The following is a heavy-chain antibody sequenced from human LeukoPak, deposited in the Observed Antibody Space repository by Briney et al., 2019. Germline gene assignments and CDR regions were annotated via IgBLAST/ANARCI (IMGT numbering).Heavy chain of an antibody. D-gene: IGHD2-15*01. Sequence: PGGSLRLSCAASGFIFDNYDMHWVRQAPGKGLEWVAVISYDGSNKYYADSVKGRFTVSRDNSENTLYLQMNSLRAEDTALYYCARDDGILYVDFFPDFWGPGTLVTVSS. J-gene: IGHJ4*02. CDR2: ISYDGSNK. V-gene: IGHV3-30-3*01. CDR3: ARDDGILYVDFFPDF. CDR1: GFIFDNYD.